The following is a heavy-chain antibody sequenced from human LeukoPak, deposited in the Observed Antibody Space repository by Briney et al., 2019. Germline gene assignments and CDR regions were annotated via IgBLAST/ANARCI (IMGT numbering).Heavy chain of an antibody. V-gene: IGHV4-4*07. CDR1: GGSISSYY. Sequence: PSETLSLTCTVSGGSISSYYWSWIRQPAGKGLEWIGRIYTSGSTNYNPSLKSRVTMSVDTSKNQFSLKLSSVTAADTAVYYCARDRGIAARYYFDYWGQGTLVTVSS. CDR2: IYTSGST. D-gene: IGHD6-13*01. CDR3: ARDRGIAARYYFDY. J-gene: IGHJ4*02.